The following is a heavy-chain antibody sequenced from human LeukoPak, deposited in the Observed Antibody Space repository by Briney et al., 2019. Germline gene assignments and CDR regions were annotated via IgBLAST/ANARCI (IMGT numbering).Heavy chain of an antibody. CDR3: AKDVVLWELLGGYFDY. J-gene: IGHJ4*02. V-gene: IGHV3-30*18. CDR1: GFTFSSYG. Sequence: GGSLRLSCAASGFTFSSYGMHWVRQAPGKGLEWVAVISYDGSNKYYADSVKGRFTISRDNSKNTLYLQMNSLRAEDTAVYYCAKDVVLWELLGGYFDYWGQGTLVTVSS. D-gene: IGHD1-26*01. CDR2: ISYDGSNK.